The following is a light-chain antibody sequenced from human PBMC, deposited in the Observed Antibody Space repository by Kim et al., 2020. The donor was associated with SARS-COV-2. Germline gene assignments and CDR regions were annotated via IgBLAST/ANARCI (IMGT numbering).Light chain of an antibody. J-gene: IGKJ1*01. V-gene: IGKV1-39*01. Sequence: ASVGDRVTITCRTSQTISNYLNWYQQKPGKAPKLLIHAASSLQSGVQSRFSGSGSGTDFTLTISSLQPEDFATYYCQQSYSTPWTFGQGTKVDIK. CDR3: QQSYSTPWT. CDR2: AAS. CDR1: QTISNY.